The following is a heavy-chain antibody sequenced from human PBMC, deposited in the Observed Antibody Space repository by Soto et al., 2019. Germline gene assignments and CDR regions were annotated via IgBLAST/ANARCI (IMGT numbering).Heavy chain of an antibody. CDR3: AKDKGGSYPRGYYYYGMDV. D-gene: IGHD1-26*01. CDR1: GFTFDDYT. J-gene: IGHJ6*02. V-gene: IGHV3-43*01. CDR2: ISWDGGST. Sequence: GGSLRLSCADSGFTFDDYTMHWVRQAPGKGLEWVSLISWDGGSTYYADSVKGRFTISRDHSKNSLYLQMNSLRTEDTALYYCAKDKGGSYPRGYYYYGMDVWGQGTTV.